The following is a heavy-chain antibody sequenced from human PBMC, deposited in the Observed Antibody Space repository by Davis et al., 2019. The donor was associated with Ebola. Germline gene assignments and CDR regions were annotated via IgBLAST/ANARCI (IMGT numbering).Heavy chain of an antibody. CDR3: ARGSIFGGIDP. Sequence: PSETLSLTCIVSGNTISSYYWTWLPQPPGKGLEWIAYIYSGGVSHYSPSLNGRVTKSVDTSKSQFSLKLSSVTAADTAIYYCARGSIFGGIDPWGQGTLVTVSS. D-gene: IGHD3-3*01. J-gene: IGHJ5*02. CDR2: IYSGGVS. V-gene: IGHV4-59*01. CDR1: GNTISSYY.